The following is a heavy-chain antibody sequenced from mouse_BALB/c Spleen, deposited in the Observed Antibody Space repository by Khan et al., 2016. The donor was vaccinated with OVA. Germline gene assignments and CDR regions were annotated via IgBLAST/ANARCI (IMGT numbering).Heavy chain of an antibody. CDR2: ISGDSSTI. V-gene: IGHV5-17*02. CDR3: ATSYYYWYYFDY. J-gene: IGHJ2*01. D-gene: IGHD1-1*01. Sequence: EVQLVESGGGLVQPGGSRKLSCAASGFTFSSYGMHWVRQAPEKGLEWVAYISGDSSTIYYADTVKGRFTISRDNPKNTLFLQMTSLMSEDTAMYYCATSYYYWYYFDYLGPGTTLTVSS. CDR1: GFTFSSYG.